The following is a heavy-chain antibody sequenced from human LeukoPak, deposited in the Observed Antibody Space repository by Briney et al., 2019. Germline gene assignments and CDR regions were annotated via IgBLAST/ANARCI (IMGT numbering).Heavy chain of an antibody. CDR1: GGSISSYY. CDR3: ARGGSYYYFDY. V-gene: IGHV4-59*01. Sequence: SETLSLTCTVSGGSISSYYWSWIRQPPGKGLEWIGYIYHSGSTKYNPSLKSRVTISLDTSKNQFSLQLSSVTAADTAVYYCARGGSYYYFDYWGQGTLVTVSS. D-gene: IGHD1-26*01. J-gene: IGHJ4*02. CDR2: IYHSGST.